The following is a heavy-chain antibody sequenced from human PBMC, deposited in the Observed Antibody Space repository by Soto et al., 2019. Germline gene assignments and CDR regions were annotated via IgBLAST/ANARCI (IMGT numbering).Heavy chain of an antibody. V-gene: IGHV4-59*11. CDR3: THTRGWPPSGFDI. J-gene: IGHJ3*02. CDR1: GVSTSSHY. Sequence: SETLSLTCSVSGVSTSSHYWSWIRQPPGQGPEWIGCIYYRGTTDYNASLNSRVTISLDTSKNQFSLKLTSVTTADTAVYYCTHTRGWPPSGFDIWGQGTMVTVSS. D-gene: IGHD6-19*01. CDR2: IYYRGTT.